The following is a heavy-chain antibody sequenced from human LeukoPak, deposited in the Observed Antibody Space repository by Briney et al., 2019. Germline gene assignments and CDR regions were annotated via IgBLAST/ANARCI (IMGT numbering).Heavy chain of an antibody. Sequence: GSLRLSCGVSGLTFSTYSMHWVRQVPGKGLEWVAFIRYDGSQKYYAEFVKGRFTISRDNSKSTLFLQMNSLRVEDTAMYYCARDYREIFGTIDSDPWGQGTLVTVSS. D-gene: IGHD3-3*01. V-gene: IGHV3-30*02. CDR3: ARDYREIFGTIDSDP. CDR2: IRYDGSQK. J-gene: IGHJ5*02. CDR1: GLTFSTYS.